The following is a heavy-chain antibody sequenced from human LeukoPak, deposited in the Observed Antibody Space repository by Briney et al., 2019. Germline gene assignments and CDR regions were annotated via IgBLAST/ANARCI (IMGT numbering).Heavy chain of an antibody. J-gene: IGHJ5*02. CDR2: IIPIFGTA. Sequence: ASVKVSCKASGGTFSSYAISWVRQAPGQGLEWMGGIIPIFGTANYAQKFQGRVTITTDESTSTTCMELSSLRSEDTAVYYCARDNYAGANWFDPWGQGTLVTVSS. D-gene: IGHD1-7*01. V-gene: IGHV1-69*05. CDR1: GGTFSSYA. CDR3: ARDNYAGANWFDP.